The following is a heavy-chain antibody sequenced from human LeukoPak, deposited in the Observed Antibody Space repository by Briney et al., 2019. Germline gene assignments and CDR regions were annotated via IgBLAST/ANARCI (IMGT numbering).Heavy chain of an antibody. D-gene: IGHD3-22*01. CDR3: AKDITVYDSSGYSAFDI. Sequence: GGSLRLSCAASGFTFSSYSMNWVRQAPGKGLEWVSGISWNSGSIGYADSVKGRFTISRDNAKNSLYLQMNSLRAEDTALYYCAKDITVYDSSGYSAFDIWGQGTMVTVSS. CDR2: ISWNSGSI. V-gene: IGHV3-9*01. CDR1: GFTFSSYS. J-gene: IGHJ3*02.